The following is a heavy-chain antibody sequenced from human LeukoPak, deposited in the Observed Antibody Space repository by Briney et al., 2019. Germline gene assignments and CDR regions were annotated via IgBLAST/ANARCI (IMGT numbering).Heavy chain of an antibody. CDR3: AREVGGSYPLDY. J-gene: IGHJ4*02. Sequence: ASVKVSCKASGYTFTTYYIHWVRQAPGQGLEWMGWISAYNGNTNYAQKLQGRVTMTTDTSTSTAYMELRSLRSDDTAVYYCAREVGGSYPLDYWGQGTLVTVSS. CDR2: ISAYNGNT. D-gene: IGHD1-26*01. V-gene: IGHV1-18*04. CDR1: GYTFTTYY.